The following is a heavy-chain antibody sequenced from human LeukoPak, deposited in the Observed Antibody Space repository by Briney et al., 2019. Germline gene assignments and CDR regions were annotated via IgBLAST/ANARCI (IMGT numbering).Heavy chain of an antibody. CDR1: GFTFDDYA. Sequence: GGSLRLSCAASGFTFDDYAMHWVRQAPGKGLEWVSGISWNSGSIGYADSVKGRFTISRDNAKNSLYLQMNSLRAEDTALYYCAKGSRYIPYYYYYYGMDVWGQGTTVTVSS. CDR3: AKGSRYIPYYYYYYGMDV. J-gene: IGHJ6*02. CDR2: ISWNSGSI. D-gene: IGHD1-14*01. V-gene: IGHV3-9*01.